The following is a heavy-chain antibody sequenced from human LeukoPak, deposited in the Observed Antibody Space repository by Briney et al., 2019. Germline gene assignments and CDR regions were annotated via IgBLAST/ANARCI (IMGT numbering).Heavy chain of an antibody. D-gene: IGHD6-19*01. V-gene: IGHV3-30-3*01. CDR2: ISYDGSNK. CDR1: GFTFSSYA. Sequence: GGSLRLSCAASGFTFSSYAMHWVRQAPGKGLEWVAVISYDGSNKYYADSVKGRFTISRDNSKNTPYLQMNSLRAEDTAVYYCASHGSGWPDYYYYGMDVWGQGTTVTVSS. J-gene: IGHJ6*02. CDR3: ASHGSGWPDYYYYGMDV.